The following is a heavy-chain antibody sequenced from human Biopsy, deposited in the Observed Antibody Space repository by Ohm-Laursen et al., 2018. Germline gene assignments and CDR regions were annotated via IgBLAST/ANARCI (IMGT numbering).Heavy chain of an antibody. Sequence: SLRLSCTASRFTFSTYGMHWVRQAPGKGLERMAVISFDGSDQRYADSVKGRFTISRDNSKNTLYLQMNSLRAEDTAVFYCVKDRGAAGTDYYYGMDVWGQGTTVTVSS. D-gene: IGHD6-13*01. V-gene: IGHV3-30*18. CDR1: RFTFSTYG. CDR3: VKDRGAAGTDYYYGMDV. CDR2: ISFDGSDQ. J-gene: IGHJ6*01.